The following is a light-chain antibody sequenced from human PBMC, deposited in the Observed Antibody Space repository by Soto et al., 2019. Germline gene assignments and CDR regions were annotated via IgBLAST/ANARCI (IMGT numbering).Light chain of an antibody. CDR2: DAS. J-gene: IGKJ5*01. CDR1: QYIDKY. Sequence: DIQMTQSPSSLSASVGDRVTLTCQASQYIDKYLNWYQQKPGKAPKLLITDASNLESGVPSRFSGSGSVTDFTFTVSSLQPEDIATYYCQQYYELPITFGQGTRLEIK. CDR3: QQYYELPIT. V-gene: IGKV1-33*01.